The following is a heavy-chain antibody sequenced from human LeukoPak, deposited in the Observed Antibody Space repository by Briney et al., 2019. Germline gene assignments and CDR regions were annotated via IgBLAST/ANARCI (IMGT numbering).Heavy chain of an antibody. CDR2: IYYTGT. D-gene: IGHD7-27*01. CDR1: GGSVTDYY. CDR3: ASRKLGNDY. V-gene: IGHV4-59*02. J-gene: IGHJ4*02. Sequence: PSETLSLTCTVSGGSVTDYYWSWIRQSPGKGLEWIGYIYYTGTSYNPSLKSRVTISADTSENQFSLKPISVTAADTAVYYCASRKLGNDYWGQGTLVTVSS.